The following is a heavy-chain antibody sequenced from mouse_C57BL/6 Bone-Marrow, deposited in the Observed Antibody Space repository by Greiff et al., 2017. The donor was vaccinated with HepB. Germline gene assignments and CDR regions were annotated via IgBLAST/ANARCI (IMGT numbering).Heavy chain of an antibody. V-gene: IGHV1-82*01. CDR1: GYAFSSSW. J-gene: IGHJ3*01. D-gene: IGHD2-3*01. CDR3: ARWWLLLFAY. Sequence: QVQLQQSGPELVKPGASVKISCKASGYAFSSSWMNWVKQRPGKGLEWIGRIYPGDGDTNYNGKFKGKATLTADKSSSTAYMQLSSLTSEDSAVYFCARWWLLLFAYWGQGTLVTVSA. CDR2: IYPGDGDT.